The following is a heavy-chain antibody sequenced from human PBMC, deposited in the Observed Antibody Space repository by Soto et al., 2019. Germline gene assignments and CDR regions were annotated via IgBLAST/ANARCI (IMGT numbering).Heavy chain of an antibody. CDR2: ISASNGDT. CDR3: ARRGDSGDYTRKRDV. J-gene: IGHJ6*04. V-gene: IGHV1-18*01. CDR1: GNSFSSYV. Sequence: QVHLVQSGGELKKPGASVKVSCRASGNSFSSYVISWVRQAPGQGLAWMGWISASNGDTNYAQKFQGTVIITTDASPNTAYVDVRSLTPDDPAVYYCARRGDSGDYTRKRDVWGKGTKVTLSS. D-gene: IGHD4-17*01.